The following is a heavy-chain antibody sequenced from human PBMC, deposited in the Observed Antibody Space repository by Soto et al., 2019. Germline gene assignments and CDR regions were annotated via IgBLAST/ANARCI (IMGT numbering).Heavy chain of an antibody. Sequence: SETLSLTCTVSGGSMNYKYWSWIRQPPGNTLEWIGYVYSSGTTNYNPSLNSRVTMSVDTSKNQFSLKLSSVTAADTAVYYCARRYGSAIDYWGQGTLVTVSS. CDR3: ARRYGSAIDY. CDR1: GGSMNYKY. CDR2: VYSSGTT. D-gene: IGHD1-26*01. J-gene: IGHJ4*02. V-gene: IGHV4-59*08.